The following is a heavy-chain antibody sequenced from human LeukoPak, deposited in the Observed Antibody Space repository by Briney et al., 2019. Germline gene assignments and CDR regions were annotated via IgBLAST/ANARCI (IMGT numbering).Heavy chain of an antibody. V-gene: IGHV1-46*01. J-gene: IGHJ3*02. CDR1: GYTFTGYW. CDR2: ISPSGGST. D-gene: IGHD3-9*01. CDR3: ARDDGRYFDRLGHDAFDI. Sequence: ASVKVSCKAFGYTFTGYWMHWVRQAPGQGPEWMGVISPSGGSTIYAQKFKGRVTLTRDMSTSTDYLELSSLRSEDTAVYYCARDDGRYFDRLGHDAFDIWGQGTLVTVSS.